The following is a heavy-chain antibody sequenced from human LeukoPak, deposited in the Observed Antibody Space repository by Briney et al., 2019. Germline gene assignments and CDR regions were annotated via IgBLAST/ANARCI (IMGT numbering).Heavy chain of an antibody. D-gene: IGHD4-23*01. J-gene: IGHJ4*02. CDR2: ISSSSSYI. CDR1: GFTFSSYS. Sequence: PGGSLRLSCAASGFTFSSYSMNWVRQAPGKGLEWVSSISSSSSYIYYADSVKGRFTISKDNAKNSLYLQMNSLRAEDTAVYYCARGTTPLRWSYAGHYWGQGTLVTVSS. V-gene: IGHV3-21*01. CDR3: ARGTTPLRWSYAGHY.